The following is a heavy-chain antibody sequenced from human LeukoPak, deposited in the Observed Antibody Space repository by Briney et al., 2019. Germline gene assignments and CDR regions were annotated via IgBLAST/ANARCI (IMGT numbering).Heavy chain of an antibody. CDR2: ISSSRRYK. CDR3: ARDGVSVGIAGPHDY. V-gene: IGHV3-21*01. Sequence: GGSLRLSCAASGFTFSRYSMNWVRQAPGKGLEWVSYISSSRRYKYYADSVKGGFTISRDNAKNSLYLQMNSLRAEDTAVYYCARDGVSVGIAGPHDYWGQGTLVTVSS. D-gene: IGHD6-13*01. J-gene: IGHJ4*02. CDR1: GFTFSRYS.